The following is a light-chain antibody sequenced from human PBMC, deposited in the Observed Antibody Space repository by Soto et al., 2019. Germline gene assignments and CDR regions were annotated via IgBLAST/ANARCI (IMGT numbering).Light chain of an antibody. Sequence: VHWYQQLPETAPKLLIYGNINRPSGVPDRFSASKSGTSASLAITGLQAADEADYYCQSYDSSLSGSVFGAGTKVTVL. J-gene: IGLJ1*01. V-gene: IGLV1-40*01. CDR3: QSYDSSLSGSV. CDR2: GNI.